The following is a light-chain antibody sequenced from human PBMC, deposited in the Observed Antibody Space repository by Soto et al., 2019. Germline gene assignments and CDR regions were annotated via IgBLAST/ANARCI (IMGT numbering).Light chain of an antibody. J-gene: IGKJ1*01. Sequence: IHMTHSPSTLSASVGDRFTITCRASQDINSWLAWYQQKPGKAPKILIYNADTLESGVPSRFSGSGYGTEALLTISSLQPDDFATYYCQQLSLSWEFGQRKKVDIK. CDR2: NAD. CDR3: QQLSLSWE. CDR1: QDINSW. V-gene: IGKV1-5*01.